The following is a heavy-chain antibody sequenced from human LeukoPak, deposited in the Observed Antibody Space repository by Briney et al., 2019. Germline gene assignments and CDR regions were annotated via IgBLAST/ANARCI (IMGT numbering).Heavy chain of an antibody. J-gene: IGHJ5*02. D-gene: IGHD3-3*01. V-gene: IGHV4-59*01. CDR2: IYYSGST. CDR1: GGSISSYY. Sequence: SETLSLTCTVSGGSISSYYWSWIRQPPGKGLEWIGYIYYSGSTNYNPSLKSRVTISVDTSKNQFPLKLSSVTAADTAVYYCARDIWSGYYPAGFDPWGQGTLVTVSS. CDR3: ARDIWSGYYPAGFDP.